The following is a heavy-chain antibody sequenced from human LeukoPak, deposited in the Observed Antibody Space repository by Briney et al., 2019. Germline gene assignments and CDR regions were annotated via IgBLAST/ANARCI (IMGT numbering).Heavy chain of an antibody. J-gene: IGHJ4*02. CDR1: GFAVSSNY. CDR2: IYGGGTT. V-gene: IGHV3-53*01. D-gene: IGHD3-22*01. Sequence: GGSLRLSCAASGFAVSSNYLTWVRQVPGKGLEWVSVIYGGGTTYYADSVKGRFTISRDNSKNTVFLQMNSLRAEDTAVYYCARDISGYYYFDYWGQGTLVTVSS. CDR3: ARDISGYYYFDY.